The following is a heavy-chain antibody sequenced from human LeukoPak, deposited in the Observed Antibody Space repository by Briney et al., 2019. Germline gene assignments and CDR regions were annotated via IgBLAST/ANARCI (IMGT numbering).Heavy chain of an antibody. V-gene: IGHV1-69*06. CDR1: GGTFSSYA. CDR2: IIPIFGTA. CDR3: ARDCSGGSCPGWDAFDI. D-gene: IGHD2-15*01. J-gene: IGHJ3*02. Sequence: ASVKVSCKASGGTFSSYAISWVRQAPGQGLEWMGGIIPIFGTANYAQKFQGRVTITADKSTSTAYMELSSLRSEDTAVYYCARDCSGGSCPGWDAFDIWGQGTMVTVSS.